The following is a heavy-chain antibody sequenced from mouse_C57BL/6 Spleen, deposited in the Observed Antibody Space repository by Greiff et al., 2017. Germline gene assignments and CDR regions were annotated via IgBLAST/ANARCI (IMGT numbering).Heavy chain of an antibody. J-gene: IGHJ1*03. D-gene: IGHD2-2*01. Sequence: QVQLQQPGAELVKPGASVKLSCKASGYTFTSYWMHWVKQRPGQGLEWIGMIHPNSGSTNYNEKFKSKATLTVDKSSSTAYMQLSSLTSEDSAVYYCARNYGYDWYFDVWGTGTTVTVS. V-gene: IGHV1-64*01. CDR2: IHPNSGST. CDR3: ARNYGYDWYFDV. CDR1: GYTFTSYW.